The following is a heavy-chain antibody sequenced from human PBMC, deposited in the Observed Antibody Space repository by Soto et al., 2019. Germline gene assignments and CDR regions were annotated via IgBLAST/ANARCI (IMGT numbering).Heavy chain of an antibody. CDR1: GGSFSGYY. CDR2: INHRGST. J-gene: IGHJ4*02. V-gene: IGHV4-34*01. Sequence: SETLSLTCAVYGGSFSGYYWSWIRQPPGKGLEWIGEINHRGSTNYNPSLKSRVTISVDTSKNQFSLKLSSVTAADTAVYYYARVPYGDPFDYWGQGTLVTGSS. D-gene: IGHD4-17*01. CDR3: ARVPYGDPFDY.